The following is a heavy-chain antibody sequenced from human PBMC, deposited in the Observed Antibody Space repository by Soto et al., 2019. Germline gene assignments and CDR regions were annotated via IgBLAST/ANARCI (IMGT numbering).Heavy chain of an antibody. D-gene: IGHD3-10*01. Sequence: GGSLRLSCAASGFTFSDYAMHWVRQAPGKGLEWVAVVSHDGRNTHYADSVKGRFTISRDNAKNSLYLQMNSLRAEDTAVYYCERLWFGESRPVWFDPWGQGTLVTVSS. CDR2: VSHDGRNT. J-gene: IGHJ5*02. CDR1: GFTFSDYA. CDR3: ERLWFGESRPVWFDP. V-gene: IGHV3-30*03.